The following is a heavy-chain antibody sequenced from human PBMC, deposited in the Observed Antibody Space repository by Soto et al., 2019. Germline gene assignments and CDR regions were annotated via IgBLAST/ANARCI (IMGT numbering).Heavy chain of an antibody. Sequence: GASVKVSCKASGYTFSTYEINWVRRAAGQGLEWMGRMNPDNGNTGYAQKFQDRVTMTRNTSISTAYMELSSLRSDDTAVYYCARGTRESGEWLLFDYWGQGALVTVSS. D-gene: IGHD3-3*01. CDR3: ARGTRESGEWLLFDY. J-gene: IGHJ4*02. V-gene: IGHV1-8*01. CDR2: MNPDNGNT. CDR1: GYTFSTYE.